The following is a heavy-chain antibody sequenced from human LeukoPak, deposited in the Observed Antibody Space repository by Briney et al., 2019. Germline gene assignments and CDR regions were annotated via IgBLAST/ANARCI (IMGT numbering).Heavy chain of an antibody. D-gene: IGHD3-10*01. Sequence: GGSLGLSCAASGFTFSSYWMSWVRQAPGKGLEWVANIKQDGSEKYYVDSVEGRFTISRDNAKNSLYLQMNSLRAEDTAVYYCARELDYYGSGSNPFDPWGQGTLVTVSS. CDR1: GFTFSSYW. J-gene: IGHJ5*02. V-gene: IGHV3-7*03. CDR2: IKQDGSEK. CDR3: ARELDYYGSGSNPFDP.